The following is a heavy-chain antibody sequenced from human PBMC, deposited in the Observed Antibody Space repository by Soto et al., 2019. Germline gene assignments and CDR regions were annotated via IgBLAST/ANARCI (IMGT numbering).Heavy chain of an antibody. CDR1: GYTFTTYA. V-gene: IGHV1-3*01. D-gene: IGHD6-19*01. CDR3: ARDPSIAVAGNYYYYGMDV. J-gene: IGHJ6*02. CDR2: INAGTGNT. Sequence: ASVKVSCKASGYTFTTYAMHWVRQAPGQRLEWMGWINAGTGNTKYSQKFQGRVTITRDTSASTAYMELSSLRSEDTAVYYCARDPSIAVAGNYYYYGMDVWGRGTTVTVS.